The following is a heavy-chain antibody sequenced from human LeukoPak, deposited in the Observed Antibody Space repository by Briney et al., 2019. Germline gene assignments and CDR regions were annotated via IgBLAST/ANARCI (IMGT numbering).Heavy chain of an antibody. CDR3: AKDGGVSRGSFDV. J-gene: IGHJ3*01. CDR2: ISGHGGDT. Sequence: GGSLRLSCEASGFIFSNYALSWVRQAPGKGLEWVSTISGHGGDTFYADSMKGRFTISRDNSRNTLYLQVTSLRAEDTAVYYCAKDGGVSRGSFDVWGQGTMVTVSS. V-gene: IGHV3-23*01. D-gene: IGHD3-3*01. CDR1: GFIFSNYA.